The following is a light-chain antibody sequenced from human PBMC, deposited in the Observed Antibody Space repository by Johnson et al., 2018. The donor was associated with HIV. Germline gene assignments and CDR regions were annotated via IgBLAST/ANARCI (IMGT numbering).Light chain of an antibody. V-gene: IGLV1-51*01. CDR2: DNN. CDR3: GTWDSSLSTYV. J-gene: IGLJ1*01. CDR1: SSDMGNYA. Sequence: QSVLTQPPSVSAAPGQKVTISCSGSSSDMGNYAVSWYQQLPGTAPKLLIYDNNKRPSGIPDRFSGSKSGTSATLGITGLQTGDGADYYCGTWDSSLSTYVFGTGTKVTVL.